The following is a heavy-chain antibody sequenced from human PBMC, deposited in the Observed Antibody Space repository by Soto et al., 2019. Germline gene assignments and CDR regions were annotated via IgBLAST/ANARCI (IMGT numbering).Heavy chain of an antibody. V-gene: IGHV1-18*04. D-gene: IGHD6-25*01. J-gene: IGHJ4*02. CDR1: GYTFTSYG. CDR2: ISAFNGDT. CDR3: AREAGWQRMVPYD. Sequence: QVQLVQSGTEVKKPGASVNVSCKAFGYTFTSYGFSWVRQVPGQGLEWLGWISAFNGDTQYSQTMTGRLTVTTDTATTTVHMELRSLTPADTAVYYCAREAGWQRMVPYDWGQGTLVTVS.